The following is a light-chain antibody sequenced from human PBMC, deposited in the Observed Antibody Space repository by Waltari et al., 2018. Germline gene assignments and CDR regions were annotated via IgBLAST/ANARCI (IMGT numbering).Light chain of an antibody. CDR1: KIGSKN. CDR3: QVWDSGSDHYV. CDR2: DDG. V-gene: IGLV3-21*02. Sequence: SYVLTQPPSVSVAPGQTARITCDGNKIGSKNVHWYQQKPGQAPVLVVYDDGDRPSRSPGRFSGSNAGNTATLTISRVDAGDEADYYCQVWDSGSDHYVFGTVTKVTVL. J-gene: IGLJ1*01.